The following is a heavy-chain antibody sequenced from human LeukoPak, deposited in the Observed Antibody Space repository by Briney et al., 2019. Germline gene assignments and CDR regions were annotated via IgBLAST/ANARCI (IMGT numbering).Heavy chain of an antibody. CDR1: GFTFSSYT. J-gene: IGHJ4*02. CDR3: ARLASTVTSPLDY. D-gene: IGHD4-11*01. Sequence: GGSLRLSCEASGFTFSSYTLHWFRQAPGKGREWVALIPWHGNNPYYADSVQGRFTISRDSSRNTLYLQMNSLRTEDTAEYYCARLASTVTSPLDYWGQGTLVTVSS. CDR2: IPWHGNNP. V-gene: IGHV3-30*04.